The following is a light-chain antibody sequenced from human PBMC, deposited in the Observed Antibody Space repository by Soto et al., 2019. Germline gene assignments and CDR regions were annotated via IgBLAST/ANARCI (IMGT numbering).Light chain of an antibody. J-gene: IGKJ1*01. CDR2: AAS. CDR1: QSISSY. Sequence: DIQMTQSPSSLSAFVGDRVTITCRASQSISSYLNWYQQKPGKAPNLLISAASTLEGGVPSRFSGSGSGTEFTLTISSLQPEDFATYYCQQSSTTPLTFGQGTKVEI. V-gene: IGKV1-39*01. CDR3: QQSSTTPLT.